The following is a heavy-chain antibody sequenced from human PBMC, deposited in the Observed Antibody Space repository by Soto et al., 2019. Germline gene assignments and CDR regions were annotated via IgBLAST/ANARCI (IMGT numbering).Heavy chain of an antibody. CDR3: ARDVGDS. CDR1: GFTFSNDW. D-gene: IGHD2-15*01. J-gene: IGHJ4*02. CDR2: IKEDGSEK. V-gene: IGHV3-7*01. Sequence: GGPLRLSCAASGFTFSNDWMTWVRQAAGKGLEWVANIKEDGSEKYYADSVKGRSTISRDNAKNSLYPQMSDLRAEDTALYYCARDVGDSWGQGTLVTFSS.